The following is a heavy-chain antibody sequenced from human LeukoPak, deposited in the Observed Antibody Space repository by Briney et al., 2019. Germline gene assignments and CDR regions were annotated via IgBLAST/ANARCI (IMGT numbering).Heavy chain of an antibody. D-gene: IGHD3-22*01. V-gene: IGHV3-23*01. CDR2: ISGSGGST. J-gene: IGHJ4*02. CDR1: GFTFSSYA. CDR3: AKDLDDSSGYGY. Sequence: GGSLRPSCAASGFTFSSYAMSWVRQAPGKGLEWVSAISGSGGSTYYADSVKGRFTISRDNSKNTLYLQMNSLGAEDTAVYYCAKDLDDSSGYGYWGQGTLVTVSS.